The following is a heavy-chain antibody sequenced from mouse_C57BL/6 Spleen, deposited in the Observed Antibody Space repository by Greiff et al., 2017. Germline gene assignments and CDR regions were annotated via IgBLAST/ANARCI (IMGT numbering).Heavy chain of an antibody. Sequence: VQLQQPGAELVRPGSSVKLSCKASGYTFTSYWMDWVKQRPGQGLEWIGNIYPSDSETHYNQKFQDKATMTVDKSSSTAYMQLSSLTSEDSAVYYCARFDGYPHYYAMDYWGQGTSVTVSS. J-gene: IGHJ4*01. D-gene: IGHD2-3*01. V-gene: IGHV1-61*01. CDR3: ARFDGYPHYYAMDY. CDR2: IYPSDSET. CDR1: GYTFTSYW.